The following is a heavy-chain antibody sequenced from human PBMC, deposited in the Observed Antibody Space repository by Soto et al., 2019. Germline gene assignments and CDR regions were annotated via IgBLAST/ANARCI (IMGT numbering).Heavy chain of an antibody. CDR3: ARDWRGRRYYYYYGMDV. D-gene: IGHD3-10*01. Sequence: GGSLRLSCAASGFTFSSYWMSWVRQAPGKGLEWVANIKQDGSEKYYVDSVKGRFTISRDNVKNSLYLQMNSLRAEDTAVYYCARDWRGRRYYYYYGMDVWGQGTTVTVSS. V-gene: IGHV3-7*05. CDR2: IKQDGSEK. J-gene: IGHJ6*02. CDR1: GFTFSSYW.